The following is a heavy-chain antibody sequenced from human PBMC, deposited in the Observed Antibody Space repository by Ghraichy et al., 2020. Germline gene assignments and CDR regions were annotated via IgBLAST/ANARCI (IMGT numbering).Heavy chain of an antibody. CDR3: ARGLLSDAYCGGDCYSAYYYYYGMDV. Sequence: ASVKVSCKASGYTFTSYGISWVRQAPGQGLEWMGWISAYNGNTNYPQKLQGRVTMTTDTSTSTAYMELRSLRSDDTAVYYCARGLLSDAYCGGDCYSAYYYYYGMDVWGQGTTVTVSS. J-gene: IGHJ6*02. CDR2: ISAYNGNT. D-gene: IGHD2-21*02. V-gene: IGHV1-18*01. CDR1: GYTFTSYG.